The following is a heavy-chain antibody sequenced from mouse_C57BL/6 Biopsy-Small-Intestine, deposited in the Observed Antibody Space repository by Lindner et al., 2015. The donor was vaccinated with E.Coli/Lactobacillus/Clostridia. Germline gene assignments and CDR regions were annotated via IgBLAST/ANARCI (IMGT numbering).Heavy chain of an antibody. D-gene: IGHD2-5*01. V-gene: IGHV1-9*01. CDR2: ILPGSGST. CDR1: GYTFTGYW. Sequence: VQLQESGAELMKPGASVKLSCKATGYTFTGYWIEWVKQRPGHGLEWIGEILPGSGSTNYNEKFKGKAALTADKSSSTAYMELSSLTSEDSAVYYCARGVYYSNYRYFDVWGTGTTVTVSS. CDR3: ARGVYYSNYRYFDV. J-gene: IGHJ1*03.